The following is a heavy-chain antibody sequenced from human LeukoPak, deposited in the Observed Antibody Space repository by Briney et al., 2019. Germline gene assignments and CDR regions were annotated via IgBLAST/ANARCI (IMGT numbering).Heavy chain of an antibody. D-gene: IGHD2-15*01. CDR2: ISGGGSTT. V-gene: IGHV3-48*03. CDR3: ARAKPRYCSGDSCYSNWFDP. CDR1: GFTFSSYE. Sequence: PGGSLRLSCAASGFTFSSYEMNWVRQAPGKGLEWVSYISGGGSTTYYADSVKGRFTISRDNAKNSLYLQMNSLRAEDTAVYYCARAKPRYCSGDSCYSNWFDPWGQGTLVTVSS. J-gene: IGHJ5*02.